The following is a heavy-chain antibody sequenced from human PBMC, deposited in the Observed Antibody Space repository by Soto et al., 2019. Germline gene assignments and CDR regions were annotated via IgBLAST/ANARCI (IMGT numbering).Heavy chain of an antibody. V-gene: IGHV1-2*02. CDR2: INPNSGGT. J-gene: IGHJ3*02. Sequence: QVQLVQSGAEVKKPGASVKVSCKASGYTFTGYYMHWVRQAPGQGLEWMGWINPNSGGTNYAQKFQGRVTITRDTSISTAYMELSRLRSDDTAVYYCARPGIAYCGGDCYSDAFDIWGQGTMVTVSS. CDR1: GYTFTGYY. CDR3: ARPGIAYCGGDCYSDAFDI. D-gene: IGHD2-21*02.